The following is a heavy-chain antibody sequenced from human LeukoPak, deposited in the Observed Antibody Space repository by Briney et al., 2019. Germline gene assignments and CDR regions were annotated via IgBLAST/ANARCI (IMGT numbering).Heavy chain of an antibody. CDR2: INYSGRT. D-gene: IGHD3-22*01. CDR1: GGSISSGDYY. CDR3: ARVQVIHYYDSSGYPSYYFDY. J-gene: IGHJ4*02. Sequence: SETLSLTCTVSGGSISSGDYYWSWIRQPPGKGLEWIASINYSGRTYYNVSLKSRVTISVDTSKNQFSLQLSSVTAADTAVYYCARVQVIHYYDSSGYPSYYFDYWGQGTLVTVSS. V-gene: IGHV4-39*07.